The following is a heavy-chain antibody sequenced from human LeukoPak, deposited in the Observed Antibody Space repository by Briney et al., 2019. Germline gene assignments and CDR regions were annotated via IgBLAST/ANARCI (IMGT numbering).Heavy chain of an antibody. CDR1: GFTFSDHY. J-gene: IGHJ4*02. Sequence: GGSLRLSCAASGFTFSDHYMDWVRQAPGKGLEWVGRTRNKANSYTTEYAASVQGRFTISRDDSENSLYLQMNSLKTEDTAVYYCTTSNIVVVTTTYFDHWGQGTLVTVSS. D-gene: IGHD2-21*02. V-gene: IGHV3-72*01. CDR3: TTSNIVVVTTTYFDH. CDR2: TRNKANSYTT.